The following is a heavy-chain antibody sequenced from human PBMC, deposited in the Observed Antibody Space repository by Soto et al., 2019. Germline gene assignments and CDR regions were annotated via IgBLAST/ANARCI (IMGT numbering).Heavy chain of an antibody. CDR3: SRAAECSGYCLKKFTWLDP. J-gene: IGHJ5*02. Sequence: QVQLVQSGAEVKKPGSSVRVSCKASGGSFSTYAFSWVRQAPGHGLEWMGGIIPIFDSPYCAQNFQGRVTIAADRSTSTVYMELSSLTPEDTAIYYCSRAAECSGYCLKKFTWLDPWGQGSLVTASS. CDR2: IIPIFDSP. D-gene: IGHD6-25*01. CDR1: GGSFSTYA. V-gene: IGHV1-69*06.